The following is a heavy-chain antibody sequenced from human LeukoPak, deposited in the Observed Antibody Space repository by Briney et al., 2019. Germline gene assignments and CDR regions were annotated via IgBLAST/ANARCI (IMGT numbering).Heavy chain of an antibody. J-gene: IGHJ4*02. CDR3: AKDYDY. V-gene: IGHV3-30-3*01. Sequence: GRSLRLSCAASGFTFSSYAMHWVRQAPGKGLEWVAVISYDGSNKYYADSVKGRFTISRDNSKNTLYLQMNSLRAEDTAVYYCAKDYDYWGQGTLVTVSS. CDR1: GFTFSSYA. CDR2: ISYDGSNK.